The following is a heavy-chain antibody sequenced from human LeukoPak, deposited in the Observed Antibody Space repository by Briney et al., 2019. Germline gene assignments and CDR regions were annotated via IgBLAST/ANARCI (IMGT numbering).Heavy chain of an antibody. D-gene: IGHD5-24*01. J-gene: IGHJ4*02. Sequence: PSETLSLTCTVSGGSIRSSYYYWGWIRQPPGKGLEWIGSIYDSGSTYYNPSLKSRVTISVDTSKNQFSLKLNSVTAADTAVYYCATGDGYNFYFDYWGQGTLVTVSS. V-gene: IGHV4-39*01. CDR2: IYDSGST. CDR1: GGSIRSSYYY. CDR3: ATGDGYNFYFDY.